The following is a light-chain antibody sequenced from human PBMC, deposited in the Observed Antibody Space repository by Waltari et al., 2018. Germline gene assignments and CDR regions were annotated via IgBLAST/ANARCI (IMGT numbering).Light chain of an antibody. J-gene: IGLJ2*01. CDR1: SSDVGAYNY. CDR3: SSYTTTSTRL. CDR2: DVS. V-gene: IGLV2-14*03. Sequence: QSALTQPASVSGSPGQSITISCPGTSSDVGAYNYVSWYQQHPGKAPKLIIYDVSYRPSGISNRFSGSKSGNTASQTISGLQTEDEADYYCSSYTTTSTRLFGGGTKLTVL.